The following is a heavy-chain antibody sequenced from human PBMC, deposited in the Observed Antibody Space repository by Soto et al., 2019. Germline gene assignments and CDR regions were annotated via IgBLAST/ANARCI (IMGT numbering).Heavy chain of an antibody. V-gene: IGHV1-18*04. Sequence: GASVKVSCKASGYTFTSYCISWVLQAPVQVVEWMGWIKTRNGNTNYAQKVQGRVTMTTDTSTSTAYMELRSLRSDDTAVYYCARDNPPLWSGELLTYYGMDVWGQGTTVTVSS. CDR1: GYTFTSYC. CDR2: IKTRNGNT. D-gene: IGHD3-10*01. J-gene: IGHJ6*02. CDR3: ARDNPPLWSGELLTYYGMDV.